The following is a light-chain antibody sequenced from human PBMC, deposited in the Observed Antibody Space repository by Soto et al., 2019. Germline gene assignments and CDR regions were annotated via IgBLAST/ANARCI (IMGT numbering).Light chain of an antibody. CDR1: QSVSSSY. V-gene: IGKV3-20*01. CDR2: GAS. Sequence: EIVLTQSPGTLSLSPGERATLSCRASQSVSSSYLAWYQQKPGQAPRLLIYGASSRATGIPDRFSGSGSGTYFTLTISRLEPEDFEVYYCQRYGSSPLVTFGQGTRLEIK. J-gene: IGKJ5*01. CDR3: QRYGSSPLVT.